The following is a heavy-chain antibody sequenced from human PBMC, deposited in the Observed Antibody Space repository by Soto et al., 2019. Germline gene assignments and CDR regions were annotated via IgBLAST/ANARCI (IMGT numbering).Heavy chain of an antibody. D-gene: IGHD1-20*01. Sequence: GGSLRLSCAASGFTFSDYSMNWVRQAPGKGLEWLSYVTSDISTTNYADSVKGRFTISRDNDKNLLYLQMNDLRAEDTAVYYCASLTGTTRGYWGQGTPVTVSS. CDR2: VTSDISTT. V-gene: IGHV3-48*01. CDR1: GFTFSDYS. J-gene: IGHJ4*02. CDR3: ASLTGTTRGY.